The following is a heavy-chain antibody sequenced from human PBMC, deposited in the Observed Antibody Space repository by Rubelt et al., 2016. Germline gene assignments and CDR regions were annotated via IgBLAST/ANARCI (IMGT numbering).Heavy chain of an antibody. CDR2: ISSSGSTI. CDR3: AREESLTTVTTSFDY. Sequence: EVQLVESGGGLVQPGGSLRLSCAASGFTFSSYEMNWVRQAPGKGLEWVSYISSSGSTIYYADSVKGGFTISRDNAKNSLYLQMNSLRAEDTAVYYCAREESLTTVTTSFDYWGQGTLVTVSS. D-gene: IGHD4-17*01. CDR1: GFTFSSYE. V-gene: IGHV3-48*03. J-gene: IGHJ4*02.